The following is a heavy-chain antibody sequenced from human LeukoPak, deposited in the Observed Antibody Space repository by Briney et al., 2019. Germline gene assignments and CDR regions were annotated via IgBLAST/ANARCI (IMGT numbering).Heavy chain of an antibody. CDR3: VKDVLAHVTYFDY. Sequence: GGSLRLSCAASGFTFSSYAMHWVRQAPGKGLEWVAVISYDGSNKYYADSVKGRFTISRDNAKNSLFLQMNSLRAEDTAFYYCVKDVLAHVTYFDYWGQGTLVTVSS. CDR1: GFTFSSYA. J-gene: IGHJ4*02. CDR2: ISYDGSNK. V-gene: IGHV3-30-3*01. D-gene: IGHD3-3*01.